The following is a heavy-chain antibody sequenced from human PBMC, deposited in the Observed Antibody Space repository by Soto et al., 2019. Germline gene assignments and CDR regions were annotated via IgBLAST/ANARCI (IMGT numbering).Heavy chain of an antibody. CDR3: VPAPRPQRSGWLGAAFNS. D-gene: IGHD6-19*01. CDR1: GYTLTELS. V-gene: IGHV1-24*01. Sequence: VKVSSKVSGYTLTELSMHWLRQAPGKGLEGMGGFDPEDGETIYAQTFRGRVTTTEDTSTNTAYMELSSLRAENTAVYFCVPAPRPQRSGWLGAAFNSWGQGPLVT. CDR2: FDPEDGET. J-gene: IGHJ3*01.